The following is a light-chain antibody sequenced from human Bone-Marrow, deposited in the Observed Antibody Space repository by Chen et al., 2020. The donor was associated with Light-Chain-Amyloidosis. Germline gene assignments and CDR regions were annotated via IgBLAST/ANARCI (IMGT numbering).Light chain of an antibody. Sequence: SYELTQPPSVSVSPGQTARITCSGDDLPTKYAYWYQQKPGQAPVLVIHRDTERPSGISDRFSGSSSGTTGTLNISGVQAEDEADYHCQSADSSGTYEVIFGGGTKLTVL. CDR3: QSADSSGTYEVI. J-gene: IGLJ2*01. CDR1: DLPTKY. V-gene: IGLV3-25*03. CDR2: RDT.